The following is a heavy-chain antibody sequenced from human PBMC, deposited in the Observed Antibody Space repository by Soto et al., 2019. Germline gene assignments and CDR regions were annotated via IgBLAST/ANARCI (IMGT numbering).Heavy chain of an antibody. CDR1: GYSFTTYG. Sequence: QVQLVQSGGEVKKPGASVKVSCKTSGYSFTTYGISWVRQAPGQGLEWMGWISAYNGNTNYAQKLQDRVTMTTDTSTSTAYMELRSLRSDDTGVCYCAREGPAPYYYYGKDVSGQGSTVTVSS. CDR3: AREGPAPYYYYGKDV. J-gene: IGHJ6*02. CDR2: ISAYNGNT. V-gene: IGHV1-18*01.